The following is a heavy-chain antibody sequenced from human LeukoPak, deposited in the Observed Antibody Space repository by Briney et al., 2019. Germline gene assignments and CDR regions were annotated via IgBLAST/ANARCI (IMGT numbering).Heavy chain of an antibody. CDR2: IYYSGST. D-gene: IGHD6-19*01. CDR3: ARVRSGWTQYYFDY. V-gene: IGHV4-59*01. J-gene: IGHJ4*02. Sequence: KPSETLSLTCTVSGGSISSYYWSWIRQPPGKGLGWIGYIYYSGSTNYNPSLRSRVTISVDTSKNQFSLKLSSVTAADTAVYYCARVRSGWTQYYFDYWGQGTLVTVSS. CDR1: GGSISSYY.